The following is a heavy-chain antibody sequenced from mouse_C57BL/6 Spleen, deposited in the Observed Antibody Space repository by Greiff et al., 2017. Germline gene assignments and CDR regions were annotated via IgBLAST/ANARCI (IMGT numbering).Heavy chain of an antibody. D-gene: IGHD3-1*01. CDR2: IYPGSGST. Sequence: VQLQQPGAELVKPGASVKMSCKASGYTFTSYWITWVKQRPGQGLEWIGDIYPGSGSTNYNEKFKSKATLTVDTSSSTAYMQLSSLTSADSAVXYGARSGLKTGYAMDYWGQGTSVTVSS. CDR3: ARSGLKTGYAMDY. V-gene: IGHV1-55*01. CDR1: GYTFTSYW. J-gene: IGHJ4*01.